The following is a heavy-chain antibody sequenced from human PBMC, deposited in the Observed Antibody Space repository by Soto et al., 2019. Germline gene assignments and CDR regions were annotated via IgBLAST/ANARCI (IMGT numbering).Heavy chain of an antibody. CDR1: GYTFTSYY. Sequence: ASVKVSCKSPGYTFTSYYIHWVRQAPGRGLEWMGIINPSGGSTSYAQKFQGRVTMTRDTSTSTVYMELSSLRSEDTAVYYCARGPPGYCSGGSCYGANYYYGMDVWGQGTTVTVSS. CDR3: ARGPPGYCSGGSCYGANYYYGMDV. V-gene: IGHV1-46*03. D-gene: IGHD2-15*01. CDR2: INPSGGST. J-gene: IGHJ6*02.